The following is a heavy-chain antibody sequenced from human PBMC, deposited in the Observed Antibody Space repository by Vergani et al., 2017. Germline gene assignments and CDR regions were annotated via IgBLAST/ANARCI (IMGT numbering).Heavy chain of an antibody. Sequence: QVQLVQSGAEVKKPGASVKVSCKASGYTFTSYYMHWVRQAPGQGLEWMGIINPSGGSTSYAQKFQGRVTMTRDTSTSTVYMELSSLRSEDTAVYYCAADFGYYDILTGYYVPSPSDYWGQGTLVTVSS. CDR3: AADFGYYDILTGYYVPSPSDY. D-gene: IGHD3-9*01. CDR1: GYTFTSYY. V-gene: IGHV1-46*01. J-gene: IGHJ4*02. CDR2: INPSGGST.